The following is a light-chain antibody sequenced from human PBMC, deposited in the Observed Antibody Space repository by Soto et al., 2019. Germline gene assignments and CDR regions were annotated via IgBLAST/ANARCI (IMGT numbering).Light chain of an antibody. J-gene: IGKJ4*01. CDR3: QQRSNWLLT. V-gene: IGKV3-11*01. Sequence: GLTQSPGPLSWSPGERATLSWRASQSIATTYLAWYQQKHGQAPRLVIYDASNRATGIPARFSGSGYGTDFNLTISSLETEDFAVYYCQQRSNWLLTFGGGTKVDIK. CDR1: QSIATTY. CDR2: DAS.